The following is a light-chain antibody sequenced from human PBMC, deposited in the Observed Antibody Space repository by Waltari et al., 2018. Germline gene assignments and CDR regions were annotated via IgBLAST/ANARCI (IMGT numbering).Light chain of an antibody. V-gene: IGKV3-20*01. Sequence: EIVLTQSPGTLSLSPGARATLFCRASQSVTRTLAWYQQKPGQAPRLLIYDASSRATGIPDRFSGSGYGTDFSLTISRLEPEDFAVYYCQKYGTLPATFGQGTKVEIK. CDR1: QSVTRT. CDR2: DAS. J-gene: IGKJ1*01. CDR3: QKYGTLPAT.